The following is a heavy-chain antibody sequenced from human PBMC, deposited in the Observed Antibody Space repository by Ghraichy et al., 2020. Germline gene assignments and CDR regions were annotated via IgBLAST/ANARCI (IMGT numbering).Heavy chain of an antibody. CDR3: ARVKIWEPFDP. J-gene: IGHJ5*02. V-gene: IGHV4-39*01. CDR1: GASISSSSYY. D-gene: IGHD1-26*01. Sequence: SETLSLTCTVSGASISSSSYYWGWIRQPPGKGLEWIGSIYHSGTTYYSPSLKSRVTISVDTSTNQFSLILSSVTAADTAVYYCARVKIWEPFDPWGQGTLVAVSS. CDR2: IYHSGTT.